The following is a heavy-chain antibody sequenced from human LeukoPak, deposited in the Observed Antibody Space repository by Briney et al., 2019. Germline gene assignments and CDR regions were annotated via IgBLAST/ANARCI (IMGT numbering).Heavy chain of an antibody. J-gene: IGHJ4*02. V-gene: IGHV3-23*01. CDR1: GFTFSNDA. CDR2: ISGSGGST. D-gene: IGHD1-14*01. Sequence: GGSLRLSCAASGFTFSNDAMSWVRQAPAKGLEWVSGISGSGGSTYYAGSVKGRFTISRDNSKNTVYLQMNSLRAEDTALYYCAKKIPDLDFWGQGTLVTVSS. CDR3: AKKIPDLDF.